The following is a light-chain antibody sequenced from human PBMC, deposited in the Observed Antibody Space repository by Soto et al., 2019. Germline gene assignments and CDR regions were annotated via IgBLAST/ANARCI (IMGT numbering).Light chain of an antibody. J-gene: IGLJ3*02. CDR3: AAWDDSLNGVV. V-gene: IGLV1-44*01. Sequence: QSVLSQPPSASGTPGQRVTISCAGSSSNIGDNQVNWYQQFPGAAPKLLIYNSNKRPSGVPDRFSGSKSGTSASLAISGLQSGDAAVYFCAAWDDSLNGVVFGGGTKLHVL. CDR1: SSNIGDNQ. CDR2: NSN.